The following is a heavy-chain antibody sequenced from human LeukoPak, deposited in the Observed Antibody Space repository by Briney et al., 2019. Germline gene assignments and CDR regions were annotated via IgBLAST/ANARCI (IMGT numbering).Heavy chain of an antibody. D-gene: IGHD2-15*01. CDR3: ARDLSTYYCIDY. V-gene: IGHV3-30-3*01. CDR2: ISYDGNIK. J-gene: IGHJ4*02. Sequence: TGGSLRLSCAASGFKFNSYAIHWVRQAPGKGLEWVAFISYDGNIKYYADSVKGRFTISRDNSKNMVYLQMNSLRAEDTAVYHCARDLSTYYCIDYWGQGTLVTVSS. CDR1: GFKFNSYA.